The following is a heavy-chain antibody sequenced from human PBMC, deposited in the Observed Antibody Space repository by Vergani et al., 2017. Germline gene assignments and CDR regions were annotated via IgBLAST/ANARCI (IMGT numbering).Heavy chain of an antibody. CDR3: ARDRRMAAPIGLFDY. Sequence: QVQLVQSGAEVKKPGSSVKVSCKASGGTFSSYTISWVRQAPGQGLEWMGGIIPIFGTANYAQKFQGRVTITADESTSTAYMELSSLRSEDTAVYYCARDRRMAAPIGLFDYWGQGTLVTVSS. D-gene: IGHD6-6*01. V-gene: IGHV1-69*12. J-gene: IGHJ4*02. CDR2: IIPIFGTA. CDR1: GGTFSSYT.